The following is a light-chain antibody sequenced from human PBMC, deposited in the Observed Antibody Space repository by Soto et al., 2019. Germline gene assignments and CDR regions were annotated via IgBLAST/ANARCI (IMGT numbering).Light chain of an antibody. V-gene: IGKV1-5*03. CDR3: QQYNSYSLT. Sequence: DIQMTQSPSTLSASVGDRVTITCRASQTIINWLAWYQQKPGKAPKLLIYKASNLESGVPSRFSGSGSGTEFTLTISTLQHDDFATYYCQQYNSYSLTFGQGTKVEIK. CDR2: KAS. CDR1: QTIINW. J-gene: IGKJ2*01.